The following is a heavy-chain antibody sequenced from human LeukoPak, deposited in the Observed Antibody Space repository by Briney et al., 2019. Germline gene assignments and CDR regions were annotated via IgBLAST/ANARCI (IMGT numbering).Heavy chain of an antibody. CDR3: ARDLAVAAPEDAFDI. J-gene: IGHJ3*02. CDR2: INPNSGGT. V-gene: IGHV1-2*02. D-gene: IGHD6-19*01. CDR1: GYTFTGYY. Sequence: ASVKVSCKASGYTFTGYYMHWVRQAPGQGLEWMGWINPNSGGTNYAQKFQGRVTMTRDTSISTAYMELSGLRSDDTAVYYCARDLAVAAPEDAFDIWGQGTMVTVSS.